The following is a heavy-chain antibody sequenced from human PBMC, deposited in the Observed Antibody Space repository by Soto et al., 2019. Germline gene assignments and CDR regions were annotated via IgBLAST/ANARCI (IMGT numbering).Heavy chain of an antibody. Sequence: SETLSLTCSVSAGSINGSYYYWRWIRQSPGRGPEGMGSVFSTGFTSYNPSLESRVSVSVDPSKNQFSLKVSAVTAADTAVYYCARSQKGYNWNYFDHWGQGALVTVSS. CDR3: ARSQKGYNWNYFDH. CDR1: AGSINGSYYY. D-gene: IGHD1-20*01. V-gene: IGHV4-39*01. CDR2: VFSTGFT. J-gene: IGHJ4*02.